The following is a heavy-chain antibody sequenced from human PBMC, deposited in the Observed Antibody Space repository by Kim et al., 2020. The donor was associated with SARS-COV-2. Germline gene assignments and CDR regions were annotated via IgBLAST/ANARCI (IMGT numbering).Heavy chain of an antibody. CDR1: GYALRELS. Sequence: SVKVSCKVSGYALRELSMHWVRQAPGKGLEWMGGFDSEEGKILYAQKFQGRVTMTEDISTDKAYMELSSLSSEDTAVYYCATGLKGSTKKNYWGQGTLVSVSS. CDR2: FDSEEGKI. CDR3: ATGLKGSTKKNY. J-gene: IGHJ4*02. V-gene: IGHV1-24*01. D-gene: IGHD2-8*01.